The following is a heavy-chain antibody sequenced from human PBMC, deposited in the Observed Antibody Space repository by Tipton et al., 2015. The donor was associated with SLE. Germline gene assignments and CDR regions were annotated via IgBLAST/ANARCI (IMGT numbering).Heavy chain of an antibody. Sequence: TLSLTCTVSGGSISSYYWSWIRQPPGKGLEWIGYIYYSGSTNYNPSLKSRVTISVDTSKNQFSLKLSSVTAADTAVYYCARDRRATIGGFDYWGQGTLVTVSS. CDR1: GGSISSYY. J-gene: IGHJ4*02. CDR3: ARDRRATIGGFDY. CDR2: IYYSGST. D-gene: IGHD5-12*01. V-gene: IGHV4-59*01.